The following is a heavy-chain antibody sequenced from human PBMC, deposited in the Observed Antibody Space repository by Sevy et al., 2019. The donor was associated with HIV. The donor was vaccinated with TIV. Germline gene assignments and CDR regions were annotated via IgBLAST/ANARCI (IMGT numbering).Heavy chain of an antibody. V-gene: IGHV3-73*01. CDR1: GFTFSGSA. D-gene: IGHD3-16*01. J-gene: IGHJ4*02. Sequence: GGSLRLSCAASGFTFSGSAMHWVRQASGKGLEWVGRIRSKANSYATAYAASVKGRFTISRDDSKNTAYLQMNSLKTEDTAVYYCTSQTLGEGEGDYWGQGTLVTVSS. CDR3: TSQTLGEGEGDY. CDR2: IRSKANSYAT.